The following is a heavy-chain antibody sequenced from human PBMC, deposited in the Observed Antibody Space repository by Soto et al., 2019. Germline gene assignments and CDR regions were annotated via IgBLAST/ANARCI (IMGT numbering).Heavy chain of an antibody. V-gene: IGHV3-21*01. CDR3: ARVGGYSYYDRDV. J-gene: IGHJ6*03. CDR1: GFTFSSYS. D-gene: IGHD2-15*01. CDR2: ISSSSSYI. Sequence: EVQLVESGGGLVKPGGSLRLSCAAYGFTFSSYSMNWVRQAPGKGMEWVSSISSSSSYIYYADSVKGRFTISRDNAKNSLYLQMNSLRAEDTAVYYCARVGGYSYYDRDVWGKGTTVTVSS.